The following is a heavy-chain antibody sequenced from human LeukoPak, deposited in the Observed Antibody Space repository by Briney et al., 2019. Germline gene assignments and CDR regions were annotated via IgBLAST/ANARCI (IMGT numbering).Heavy chain of an antibody. Sequence: SETLSLTCTVSGGSISSSSYYWGWIRQPPGKGLEWIGSIYYSGSTYYNPSLKSRVTISVDTSKNQFSLKLSSVTAADTAVYYCARGPRLWLRPNAEYFQHWGQGTLVTVSS. V-gene: IGHV4-39*07. D-gene: IGHD5-12*01. J-gene: IGHJ1*01. CDR2: IYYSGST. CDR3: ARGPRLWLRPNAEYFQH. CDR1: GGSISSSSYY.